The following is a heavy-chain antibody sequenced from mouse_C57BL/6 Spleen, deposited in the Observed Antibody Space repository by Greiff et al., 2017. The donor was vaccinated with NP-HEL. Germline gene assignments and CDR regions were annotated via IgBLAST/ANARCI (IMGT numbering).Heavy chain of an antibody. CDR2: INPNNGGT. CDR3: ARGGHYYGSSYVEYFDV. J-gene: IGHJ1*03. V-gene: IGHV1-18*01. D-gene: IGHD1-1*01. Sequence: EVQRVESGPELVKPGASVKIPCKASGYTFTDYNMDWVKQSHGKSLEWIGDINPNNGGTIYNQKFKGKATLTVDKSSSTAYMELRSLTSEDTAVYYCARGGHYYGSSYVEYFDVWGTGTTVTVSS. CDR1: GYTFTDYN.